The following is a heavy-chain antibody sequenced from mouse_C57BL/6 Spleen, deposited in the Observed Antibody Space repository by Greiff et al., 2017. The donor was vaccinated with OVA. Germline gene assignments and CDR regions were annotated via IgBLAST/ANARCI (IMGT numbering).Heavy chain of an antibody. CDR3: AREGLLGYYAMDY. CDR2: ISSGSSTI. Sequence: EVQLVESGGGLVKPGGSLKLSCAASGFTFSDYGMHWVRQAPEKGLEWVAYISSGSSTIYYADTVKGRFTISRDNAKNTLFLQLTSLRSEDTAMYYCAREGLLGYYAMDYWGQGTSVTVSS. D-gene: IGHD1-1*01. J-gene: IGHJ4*01. CDR1: GFTFSDYG. V-gene: IGHV5-17*01.